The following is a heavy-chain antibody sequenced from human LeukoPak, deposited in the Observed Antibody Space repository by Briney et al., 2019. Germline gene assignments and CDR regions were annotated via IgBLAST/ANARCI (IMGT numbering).Heavy chain of an antibody. CDR2: VRKDATEK. V-gene: IGHV3-30*02. CDR3: AKRSGPNSGPFDS. D-gene: IGHD1-1*01. J-gene: IGHJ4*02. Sequence: GGSLTLSCAASGFIFPEYGMYWVRQAPGKGLEWVAFVRKDATEKKYADSVEGRFTISRDDSENTVYLKMNNLRVDDTAVYYCAKRSGPNSGPFDSWGQGTPVIVSS. CDR1: GFIFPEYG.